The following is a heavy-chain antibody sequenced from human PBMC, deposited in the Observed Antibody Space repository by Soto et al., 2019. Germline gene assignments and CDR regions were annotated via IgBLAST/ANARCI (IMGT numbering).Heavy chain of an antibody. CDR2: ISAYNVNT. Sequence: ASVKVSCKASGYTFTSYGISWVRQAPGQGLEWMGWISAYNVNTNYAQKLQGRVTMTTDTSTSTAYMELRSLRSDDTAVYYCARNVDTAMVEWFDPWGQGTLVTVSS. D-gene: IGHD5-18*01. CDR3: ARNVDTAMVEWFDP. CDR1: GYTFTSYG. V-gene: IGHV1-18*01. J-gene: IGHJ5*02.